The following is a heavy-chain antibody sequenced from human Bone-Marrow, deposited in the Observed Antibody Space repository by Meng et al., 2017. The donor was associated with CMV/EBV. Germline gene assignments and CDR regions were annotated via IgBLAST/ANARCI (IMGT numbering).Heavy chain of an antibody. V-gene: IGHV4-59*01. CDR3: ARVGRDGFGYFDF. CDR1: GGSISSYY. Sequence: GSLRLSCAVSGGSISSYYWSWIRQSPGKGLEWIGYIYYSGSTNYNPSLKSRVTISVDTSNNQFSLRLSSVTAADTAVYYCARVGRDGFGYFDFWGQGKLVTVYS. J-gene: IGHJ4*02. D-gene: IGHD5-24*01. CDR2: IYYSGST.